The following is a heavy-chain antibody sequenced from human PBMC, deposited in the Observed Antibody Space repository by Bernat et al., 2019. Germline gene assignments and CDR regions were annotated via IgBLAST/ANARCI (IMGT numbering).Heavy chain of an antibody. CDR1: GFTFSSYG. J-gene: IGHJ4*02. CDR2: IWPDGSDK. Sequence: QVQLVESGGGVVQPGRSLRLSCAASGFTFSSYGMHWVRQAPGKGLEWVALIWPDGSDKYYSDSVQGRFTISKDNSKNTLYMQMNNLRAEDTAVYYCARDCRAAGRTHDEWDYWGQGTLVTVSS. V-gene: IGHV3-33*01. CDR3: ARDCRAAGRTHDEWDY. D-gene: IGHD6-13*01.